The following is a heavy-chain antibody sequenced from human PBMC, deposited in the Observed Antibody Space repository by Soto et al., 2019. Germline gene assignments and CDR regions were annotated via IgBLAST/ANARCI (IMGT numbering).Heavy chain of an antibody. D-gene: IGHD1-26*01. CDR2: IIPIFGTA. Sequence: QVQLVQSGAEVKKPGSSVKVSCKASGGTFSSYAISWVRQAPGQGLEWMGGIIPIFGTANYAQTFQGRVTITADESTSTAYMELSSLRSEDTAVYYCARYMSGSDYDYYYGIDVWGQGTTVTVSS. J-gene: IGHJ6*02. CDR1: GGTFSSYA. CDR3: ARYMSGSDYDYYYGIDV. V-gene: IGHV1-69*01.